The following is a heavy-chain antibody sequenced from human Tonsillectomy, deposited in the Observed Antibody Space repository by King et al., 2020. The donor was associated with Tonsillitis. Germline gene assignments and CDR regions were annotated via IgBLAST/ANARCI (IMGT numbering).Heavy chain of an antibody. V-gene: IGHV3-23*04. D-gene: IGHD4-23*01. J-gene: IGHJ4*02. CDR1: GFTFNTYA. CDR3: VKDGHGGPDDY. Sequence: VQLVESGGGLVQPGGSLRLSCAASGFTFNTYAMTWVRQAPGKGLVWVSAITGSGGDAYYADFVKGRFTISRDNSRNTLYLQMNSLRVDDTALYYCVKDGHGGPDDYWGQGTLVTVSS. CDR2: ITGSGGDA.